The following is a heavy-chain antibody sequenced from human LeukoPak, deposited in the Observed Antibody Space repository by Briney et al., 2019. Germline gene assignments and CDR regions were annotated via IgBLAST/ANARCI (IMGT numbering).Heavy chain of an antibody. D-gene: IGHD3-22*01. CDR3: ARVPDRSGYFYYFDF. Sequence: GESLKISCKGSGYSFTNYWIGWVRQMPGKGLEWMGIIYPGDSDTRYSPSFQGQVTISADKSISTAYLLWSSLQASDTAMFYCARVPDRSGYFYYFDFWGQGTLVTVSA. CDR2: IYPGDSDT. J-gene: IGHJ4*02. CDR1: GYSFTNYW. V-gene: IGHV5-51*01.